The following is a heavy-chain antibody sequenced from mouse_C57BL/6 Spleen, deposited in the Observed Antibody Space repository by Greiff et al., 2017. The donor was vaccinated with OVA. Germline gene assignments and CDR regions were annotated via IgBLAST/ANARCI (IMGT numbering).Heavy chain of an antibody. D-gene: IGHD2-2*01. Sequence: QVQLKESGPGLVAPSQRLSITCTVSGFSLTSYGVHWVRPPPGKGLEWLVVLWSDGSTTYNSALKSRLSISKDNSKSQVFLKMNSLQTDDTAMYYCARGYGYDDWYFDVWGTGTTVTVSS. CDR1: GFSLTSYG. CDR2: LWSDGST. CDR3: ARGYGYDDWYFDV. J-gene: IGHJ1*03. V-gene: IGHV2-6*03.